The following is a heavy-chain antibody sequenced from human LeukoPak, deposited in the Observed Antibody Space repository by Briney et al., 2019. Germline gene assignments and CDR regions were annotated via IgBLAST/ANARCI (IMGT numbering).Heavy chain of an antibody. CDR3: ARMIAVAGPYYFDY. J-gene: IGHJ4*02. CDR2: ISSSSSYT. D-gene: IGHD6-19*01. Sequence: PGGSLRLSCAASGFTFSDYSMTWVRQAPGKGLEWVSSISSSSSYTYYADSVKGRFTISRDNAKNSLYLQMNSLGAEDTAVYYCARMIAVAGPYYFDYWGQGTLGTVSS. CDR1: GFTFSDYS. V-gene: IGHV3-21*01.